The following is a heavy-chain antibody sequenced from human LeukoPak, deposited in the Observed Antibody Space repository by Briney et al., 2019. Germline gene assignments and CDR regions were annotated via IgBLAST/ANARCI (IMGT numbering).Heavy chain of an antibody. J-gene: IGHJ4*02. D-gene: IGHD5-18*01. CDR3: ARARPYSYADY. V-gene: IGHV1-18*01. CDR2: ISAYNGNT. Sequence: ASVKVSCKASGYTFTSYGISWVRQAPGQGLEWMGWISAYNGNTNYAQKLQGRVTMTTDTSTSTASMELRSLRSDDTAVYYCARARPYSYADYWGQGTLVTVSS. CDR1: GYTFTSYG.